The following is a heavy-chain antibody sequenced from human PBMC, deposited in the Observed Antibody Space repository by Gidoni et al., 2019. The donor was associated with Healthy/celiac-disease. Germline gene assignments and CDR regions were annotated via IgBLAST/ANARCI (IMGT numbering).Heavy chain of an antibody. CDR1: GGSISSGGYY. D-gene: IGHD2-21*01. V-gene: IGHV4-31*03. CDR3: ASLFGWRAFDI. Sequence: QVQLQESGPGLVKPSQTLSLTCTVSGGSISSGGYYWSWIRQHPGKGLAGVWYIYYRGSTYYNPSLKSRVTISVDTSKNQFSLKLSSVTAADTAVYYCASLFGWRAFDIWGQGTMVTVSS. J-gene: IGHJ3*02. CDR2: IYYRGST.